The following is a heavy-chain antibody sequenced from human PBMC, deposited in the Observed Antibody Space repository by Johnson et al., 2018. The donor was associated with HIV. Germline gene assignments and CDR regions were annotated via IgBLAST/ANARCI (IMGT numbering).Heavy chain of an antibody. CDR1: GFTVSSNY. D-gene: IGHD1-26*01. V-gene: IGHV3-66*01. J-gene: IGHJ3*02. CDR3: ARVGSGSYYARDAFDI. Sequence: VQLVESGGVVVQPGGSLRLSCAASGFTVSSNYMSWVRQAPGKGLEWVSVIFSGGSTYYADSVNGRFTISRDNSKNTLYLQMNSLRAEDTAVYYCARVGSGSYYARDAFDIWGQGTMVTVSS. CDR2: IFSGGST.